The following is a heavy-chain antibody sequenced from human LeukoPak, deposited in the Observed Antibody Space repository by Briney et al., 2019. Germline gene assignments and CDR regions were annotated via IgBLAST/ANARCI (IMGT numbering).Heavy chain of an antibody. Sequence: ASVKVSCKASGYTFTGYYMHWVRQAPGQGLEWMGWINPNSGGTNYAQKFQGRVTMTRDTSISTAYMELSRLRSDDTAVYYCAAYSSGWQGDAFDIWGQGTMVTVSS. CDR2: INPNSGGT. D-gene: IGHD6-19*01. CDR3: AAYSSGWQGDAFDI. CDR1: GYTFTGYY. V-gene: IGHV1-2*02. J-gene: IGHJ3*02.